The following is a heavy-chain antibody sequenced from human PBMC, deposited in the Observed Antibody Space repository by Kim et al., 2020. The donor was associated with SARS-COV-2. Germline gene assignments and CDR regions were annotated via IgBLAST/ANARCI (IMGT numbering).Heavy chain of an antibody. CDR1: GFTFSDYY. CDR2: ISSSSSYT. D-gene: IGHD3-22*01. Sequence: GGSLRLSCAASGFTFSDYYMSWIRQAPGKGLEWVSYISSSSSYTNYADSVKGRFTISRDNAKNSLYLQMNSLRAEDTAVYYCAGYYDSSGNFDYWGQGTLVTVSS. J-gene: IGHJ4*02. CDR3: AGYYDSSGNFDY. V-gene: IGHV3-11*03.